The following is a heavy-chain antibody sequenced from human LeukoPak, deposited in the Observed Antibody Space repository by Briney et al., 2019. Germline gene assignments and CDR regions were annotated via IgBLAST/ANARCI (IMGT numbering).Heavy chain of an antibody. Sequence: PGGSLRLSCAASGFTFSSYAMSWVRQAPREGLEWVSAISGSGGSTYYADSVKGRFTISRDNSKNTLYLQMNSLRAEDTAVYYCAKAGSGSYGVFDYWGQGTLVTVSS. CDR1: GFTFSSYA. V-gene: IGHV3-23*01. CDR2: ISGSGGST. J-gene: IGHJ4*02. D-gene: IGHD3-10*01. CDR3: AKAGSGSYGVFDY.